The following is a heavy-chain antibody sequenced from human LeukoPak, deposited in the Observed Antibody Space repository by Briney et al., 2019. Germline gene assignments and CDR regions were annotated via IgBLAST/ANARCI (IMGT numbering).Heavy chain of an antibody. CDR2: MNPNNGNT. D-gene: IGHD3-10*01. CDR3: VRDGEGVAISVNYWFDP. J-gene: IGHJ5*02. V-gene: IGHV1-8*01. Sequence: ASVKVSCKASGFTFTSYDINWVRQASGQGLEWMGWMNPNNGNTGYAQKFQGGVTMTRDTSISTAYMELRGLRSEDTAVYYCVRDGEGVAISVNYWFDPWGQGTLVTVSS. CDR1: GFTFTSYD.